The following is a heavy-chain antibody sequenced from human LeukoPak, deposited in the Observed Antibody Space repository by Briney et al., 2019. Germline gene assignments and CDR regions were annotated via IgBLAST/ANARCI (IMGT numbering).Heavy chain of an antibody. D-gene: IGHD3-3*01. CDR3: AIEGSGRSLDP. Sequence: GGSLRLSCAASGFTVSSNYTSWVRQAPGKGLEWVANIKQDGSQNYYVDSVKGRFTISRDTARNSLHLQINSLRAEDTAMYYCAIEGSGRSLDPWGQGTLVTVSS. V-gene: IGHV3-7*01. CDR2: IKQDGSQN. J-gene: IGHJ5*02. CDR1: GFTVSSNY.